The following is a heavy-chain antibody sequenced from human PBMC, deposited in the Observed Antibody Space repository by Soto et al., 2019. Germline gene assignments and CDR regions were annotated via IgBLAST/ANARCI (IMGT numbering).Heavy chain of an antibody. J-gene: IGHJ5*02. CDR2: INSDGSST. CDR1: GFTFSSYW. D-gene: IGHD3-3*01. Sequence: GGSLRLSCAASGFTFSSYWMHWVRQAPGKGLVWVSRINSDGSSTSYADSVKGRFTISRDNAKNTLYLQMNSLRAEDTAVYYCARPGYYDFWSGYYTGDWFDPWGQGTLVTVSS. CDR3: ARPGYYDFWSGYYTGDWFDP. V-gene: IGHV3-74*01.